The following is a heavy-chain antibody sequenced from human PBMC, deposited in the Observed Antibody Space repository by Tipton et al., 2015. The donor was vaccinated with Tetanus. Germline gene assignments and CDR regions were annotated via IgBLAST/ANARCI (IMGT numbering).Heavy chain of an antibody. CDR2: LYSDGRT. D-gene: IGHD1-14*01. Sequence: GSLRLSCAVSDSIASHSYVTWVRQAPGKGLEWVSVLYSDGRTDYADSVRGRFTISRDNSKNTLFLQMDDLRAEDTAIYYCEAQRTSEDFWGQGTLVTASS. V-gene: IGHV3-53*01. J-gene: IGHJ4*02. CDR3: EAQRTSEDF. CDR1: DSIASHSY.